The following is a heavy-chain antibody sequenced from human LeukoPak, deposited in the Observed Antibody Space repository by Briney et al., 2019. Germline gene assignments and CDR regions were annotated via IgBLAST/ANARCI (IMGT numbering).Heavy chain of an antibody. Sequence: SETLSLTCTVSGGSISSYYWSWIRQPPGKGLEWIGYIYYSGSTNYNPSLKSRVTISVDTSKNQFSLKLSSVTAADTAVYYCVRDRDGYIYWGQGTLVTVSS. D-gene: IGHD5-24*01. J-gene: IGHJ4*02. CDR1: GGSISSYY. CDR2: IYYSGST. V-gene: IGHV4-59*01. CDR3: VRDRDGYIY.